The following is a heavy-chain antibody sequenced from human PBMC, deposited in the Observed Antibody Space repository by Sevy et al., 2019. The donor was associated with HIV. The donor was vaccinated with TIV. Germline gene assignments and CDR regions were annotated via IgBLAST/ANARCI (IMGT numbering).Heavy chain of an antibody. CDR2: ISHDGSDK. J-gene: IGHJ6*02. D-gene: IGHD6-13*01. CDR3: ANSRGRYEGSSWLYYYYIMDV. Sequence: GGSLRLSCVASGFMFSRYGMHWARQAPGKGLEWVAVISHDGSDKEYGDSVKGRFTISKDNSKDTVYLQMNSLRLEDTAGYYCANSRGRYEGSSWLYYYYIMDVWGQGTTVTVSS. CDR1: GFMFSRYG. V-gene: IGHV3-30*18.